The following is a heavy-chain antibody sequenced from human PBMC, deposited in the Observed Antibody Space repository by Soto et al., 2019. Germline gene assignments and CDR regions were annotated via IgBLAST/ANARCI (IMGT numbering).Heavy chain of an antibody. J-gene: IGHJ6*02. Sequence: SDTLSLTCNVSGVSIRSYYWSWIRQPAGKALEWIGRIYTSGATNYNPSLKSRVTMLVDTSKNQFSLKLSSVTAADTAVYYCAREGASGFGMDVWGQGTTVTVSS. V-gene: IGHV4-4*07. CDR3: AREGASGFGMDV. CDR2: IYTSGAT. D-gene: IGHD1-26*01. CDR1: GVSIRSYY.